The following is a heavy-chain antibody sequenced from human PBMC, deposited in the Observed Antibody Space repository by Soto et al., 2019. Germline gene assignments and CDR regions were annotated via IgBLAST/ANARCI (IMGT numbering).Heavy chain of an antibody. J-gene: IGHJ6*02. CDR2: IYYSGNT. V-gene: IGHV4-31*03. Sequence: RLSATLSLTCTVSGGSIRSGGYYWSWVRQNPRKGLEWIGNIYYSGNTYYNPTLKSRLTISVDTSKNQFSLNLSSVTAADTAVYYCARDRLMATAGTARHYFGLDVWGQGTTVTVSS. CDR1: GGSIRSGGYY. CDR3: ARDRLMATAGTARHYFGLDV. D-gene: IGHD5-18*01.